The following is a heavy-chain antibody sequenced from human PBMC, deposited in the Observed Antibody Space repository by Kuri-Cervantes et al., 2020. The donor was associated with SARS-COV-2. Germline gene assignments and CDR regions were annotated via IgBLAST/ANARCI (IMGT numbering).Heavy chain of an antibody. CDR1: EATFPNYD. CDR2: VKTNSGNT. D-gene: IGHD2-21*01. V-gene: IGHV1-8*01. Sequence: APVKVSCKTPEATFPNYDINWVRQATGQGLEWMGMVKTNSGNTLYAQFFQGRVTVTRDISTSTVYMELSSLTSEDTAIYYCYCAPKEGFDSWGQGTLVTVSS. CDR3: YCAPKEGFDS. J-gene: IGHJ4*02.